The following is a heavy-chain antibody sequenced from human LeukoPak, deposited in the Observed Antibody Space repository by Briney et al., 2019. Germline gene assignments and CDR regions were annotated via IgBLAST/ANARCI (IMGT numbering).Heavy chain of an antibody. V-gene: IGHV3-7*01. CDR1: GFTFSNYW. Sequence: GGSLRLSCAASGFTFSNYWMSWVRQAPGKGLEWVANIKEDGSEKYYVDSVKGRFTISRDNSKNTLYLQMNSLRAEDTAVYYCARGRGYSYGLGYFDYWGQGTLVTVSS. CDR2: IKEDGSEK. CDR3: ARGRGYSYGLGYFDY. J-gene: IGHJ4*02. D-gene: IGHD5-18*01.